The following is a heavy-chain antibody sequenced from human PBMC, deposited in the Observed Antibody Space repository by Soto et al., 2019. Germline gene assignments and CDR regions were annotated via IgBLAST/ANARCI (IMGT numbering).Heavy chain of an antibody. CDR3: ARDSLLWFGELRVGYYFDY. V-gene: IGHV4-30-4*01. D-gene: IGHD3-10*01. CDR2: IYYSGST. CDR1: GGSISSGDYY. J-gene: IGHJ4*02. Sequence: QVQLQESGPGLVKPSQTLSLTCTVSGGSISSGDYYWSWIRQPPGKGLEWIGYIYYSGSTYYNPSLKSRFTISVDTSKNQFSLKLSSVTAADTAVYYCARDSLLWFGELRVGYYFDYWGQGTLVTVSS.